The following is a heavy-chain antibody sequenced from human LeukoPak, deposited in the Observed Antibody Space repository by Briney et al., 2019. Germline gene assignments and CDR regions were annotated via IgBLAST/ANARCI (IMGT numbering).Heavy chain of an antibody. CDR2: IYYSGST. CDR3: ASQTTVTADFDY. V-gene: IGHV4-59*01. CDR1: GGSISSYY. Sequence: KASETLSLTCTVSGGSISSYYWSWIRQPPGKGLEWIGYIYYSGSTNYNPSLKSRVTISVDTSKNQFSLKLSSVTAADTAVYYCASQTTVTADFDYWGQGILVTVSS. J-gene: IGHJ4*02. D-gene: IGHD4-11*01.